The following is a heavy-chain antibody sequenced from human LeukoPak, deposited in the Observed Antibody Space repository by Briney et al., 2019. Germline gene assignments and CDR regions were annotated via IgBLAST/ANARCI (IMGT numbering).Heavy chain of an antibody. V-gene: IGHV3-48*04. Sequence: PGGSLRLSCAASGFTFRTYGMNWVRQAPGRGLEGVSYFRNTSAMTYYADSVKGRFTISRDNAKNSLYLQMSSLRAEDTAVYYCARDLGYDNGWYPYAFDIWGQGTLVTVSS. CDR3: ARDLGYDNGWYPYAFDI. J-gene: IGHJ3*02. CDR1: GFTFRTYG. D-gene: IGHD6-19*01. CDR2: FRNTSAMT.